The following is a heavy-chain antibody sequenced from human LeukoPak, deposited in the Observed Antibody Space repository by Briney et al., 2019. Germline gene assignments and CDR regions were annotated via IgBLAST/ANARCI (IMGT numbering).Heavy chain of an antibody. CDR1: GGTFSSYA. D-gene: IGHD3-3*01. Sequence: SVKVSCKASGGTFSSYAISWVRQAPGQGLEWMGGIIPIFGTANYAQKFQGRVTITADESTSTAYMELSSLRSEDTAVYYCARSPYSYYDFWSAAPGFDYWGQGTLVTVSS. CDR3: ARSPYSYYDFWSAAPGFDY. J-gene: IGHJ4*02. CDR2: IIPIFGTA. V-gene: IGHV1-69*13.